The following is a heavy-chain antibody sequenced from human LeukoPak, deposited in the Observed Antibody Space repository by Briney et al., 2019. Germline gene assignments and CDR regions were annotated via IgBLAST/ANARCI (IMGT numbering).Heavy chain of an antibody. D-gene: IGHD3-3*01. CDR3: ARFLEWLPVAPGDAFDI. V-gene: IGHV4-39*07. CDR1: GGSISSDY. CDR2: IYFGGST. Sequence: SETLSLTCTISGGSISSDYWGWIRQPPGKGLEWIGNIYFGGSTYYNPSLKSRVTISVDTSKNQFSLKLSSVTAADTAVYYCARFLEWLPVAPGDAFDIWGQGTMVTVSS. J-gene: IGHJ3*02.